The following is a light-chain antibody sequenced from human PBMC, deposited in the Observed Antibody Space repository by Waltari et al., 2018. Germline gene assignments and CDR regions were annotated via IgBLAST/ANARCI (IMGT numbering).Light chain of an antibody. Sequence: DIQMTQSPSTLSASVGDRVTIPCRASQSISSWLAWYQQKPGKAPQLLLYNASSLASSVPSRCSSSGSGTTFTLTISSRQPDEFATYYCQQYNNYPLYTFGQGTKLEIK. J-gene: IGKJ2*01. CDR2: NAS. CDR3: QQYNNYPLYT. V-gene: IGKV1-5*03. CDR1: QSISSW.